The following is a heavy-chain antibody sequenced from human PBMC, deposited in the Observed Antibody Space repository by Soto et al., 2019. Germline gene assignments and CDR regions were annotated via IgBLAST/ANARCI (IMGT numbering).Heavy chain of an antibody. Sequence: GGSLRLSCAASGFTVSSKYMSWVRQAPGEGLEWVSLIQSGGRTYYAGSVKGRFTISRDNSENTLHLQMNSLRAEDTAVYYCAKAGGCYVEYFDCWRQGTPVTGSS. D-gene: IGHD2-15*01. CDR2: IQSGGRT. J-gene: IGHJ4*02. V-gene: IGHV3-66*01. CDR1: GFTVSSKY. CDR3: AKAGGCYVEYFDC.